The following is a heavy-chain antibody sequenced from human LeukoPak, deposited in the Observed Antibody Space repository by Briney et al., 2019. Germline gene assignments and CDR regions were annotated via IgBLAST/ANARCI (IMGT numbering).Heavy chain of an antibody. CDR2: IFYSGST. CDR3: ARRNRGLVDY. J-gene: IGHJ4*02. D-gene: IGHD7-27*01. Sequence: SQTLSLTCTVSGGSISSGDFYWSWIRQPPGKGLEWIGYIFYSGSTYYNPSPKSRVTISVDTSKNQFSLKLSSVTAADTAVYYCARRNRGLVDYWGQGTLVTVSS. V-gene: IGHV4-30-4*08. CDR1: GGSISSGDFY.